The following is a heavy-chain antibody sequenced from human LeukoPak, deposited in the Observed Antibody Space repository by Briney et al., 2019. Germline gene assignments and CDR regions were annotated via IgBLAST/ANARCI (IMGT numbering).Heavy chain of an antibody. CDR3: ARWTYGGNSDFDY. J-gene: IGHJ4*02. D-gene: IGHD4-23*01. CDR1: GGSISSSSYY. Sequence: PSETLSLTCTVSGGSISSSSYYWGWIRQPPGKGLEWIGSIYYSGSTNYNPSLKSRVTISVDTSKNQFSLKLSSVTAADTAVYYCARWTYGGNSDFDYWGQGTLVTVSS. V-gene: IGHV4-39*07. CDR2: IYYSGST.